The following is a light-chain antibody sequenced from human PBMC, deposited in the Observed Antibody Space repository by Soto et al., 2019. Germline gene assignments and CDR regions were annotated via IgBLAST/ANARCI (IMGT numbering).Light chain of an antibody. CDR1: QSIGSW. J-gene: IGKJ2*01. CDR2: KAT. Sequence: DIQMTQSPSPLSASVGDGVTITCRASQSIGSWLAWYQQKPGKAPKILIYKATNLQDGVPSPFSGSGSGTDFSLTISSLQPVDSATYVCQQYNDFQYTFGPGTKLEI. V-gene: IGKV1-5*03. CDR3: QQYNDFQYT.